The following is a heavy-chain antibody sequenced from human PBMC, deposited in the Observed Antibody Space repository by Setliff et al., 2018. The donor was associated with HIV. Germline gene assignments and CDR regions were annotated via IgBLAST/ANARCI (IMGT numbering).Heavy chain of an antibody. CDR3: ARRRETIVVVIGIPNWYFDL. J-gene: IGHJ2*01. D-gene: IGHD2-21*01. V-gene: IGHV4-34*01. CDR1: GGSFSGYC. Sequence: PSETLSLTCAVYGGSFSGYCWSWIRQPPGKGLEWIGEIQHSGRINYNPSLRSRVTISVDTSKNQFSLKLSSVTAADTAVYYCARRRETIVVVIGIPNWYFDLWGRGTLVTVSS. CDR2: IQHSGRI.